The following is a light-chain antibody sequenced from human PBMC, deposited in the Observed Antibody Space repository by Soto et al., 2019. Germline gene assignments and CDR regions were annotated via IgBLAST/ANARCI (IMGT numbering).Light chain of an antibody. CDR3: SSYAGSSNV. J-gene: IGLJ1*01. CDR2: EVN. Sequence: QSVLTQPPSASGSPGQSVAISCTGTSSDVGGYNYVSWYQQHPGKAHKLMIYEVNKRPSGVPDRFSGSKSGNTASLTVSGVQDEDEADYYCSSYAGSSNVFGTGTKVTVL. V-gene: IGLV2-8*01. CDR1: SSDVGGYNY.